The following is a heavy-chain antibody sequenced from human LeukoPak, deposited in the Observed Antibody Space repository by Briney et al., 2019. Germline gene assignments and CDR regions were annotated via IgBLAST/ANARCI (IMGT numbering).Heavy chain of an antibody. J-gene: IGHJ5*02. D-gene: IGHD3-10*01. CDR1: GGSISSYY. CDR3: ARAMVRGVIAEDWFDP. CDR2: IYTSGST. V-gene: IGHV4-4*07. Sequence: SETLSLTCTVSGGSISSYYWSWIRQPAGKGLEWIGRIYTSGSTNYNPPLKSRVTMSVDTSKNQFSLKLSSVTAADTAVYYCARAMVRGVIAEDWFDPWGQGTLVTVSS.